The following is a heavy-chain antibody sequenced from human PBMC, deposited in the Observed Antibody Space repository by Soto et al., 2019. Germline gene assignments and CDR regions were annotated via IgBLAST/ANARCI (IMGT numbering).Heavy chain of an antibody. CDR1: GGSFSGYY. D-gene: IGHD2-15*01. J-gene: IGHJ3*02. CDR3: ARAHYSYDAFDI. CDR2: INHSGST. V-gene: IGHV4-34*01. Sequence: PSETLSLTCAVYGGSFSGYYWSWIRQPPGKGLEWIGEINHSGSTNYNPSLKSRVTISVDTSKNQFSLRLSSVTAADTAVYYCARAHYSYDAFDIWGQGTMVTVSS.